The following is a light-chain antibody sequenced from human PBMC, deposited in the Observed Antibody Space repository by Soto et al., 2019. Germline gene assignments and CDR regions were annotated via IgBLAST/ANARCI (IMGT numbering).Light chain of an antibody. CDR2: AAS. V-gene: IGKV1-27*01. Sequence: DIQMTQSPSSLSASVGDSVTITCRASQGISNDLAWYQQKPAKVPKLLIYAASTLQSGVPSRFSGSGSGTDFTLTISSLQPEDVETYYCQKYNSAPRTFGQGTKVEIK. CDR1: QGISND. CDR3: QKYNSAPRT. J-gene: IGKJ1*01.